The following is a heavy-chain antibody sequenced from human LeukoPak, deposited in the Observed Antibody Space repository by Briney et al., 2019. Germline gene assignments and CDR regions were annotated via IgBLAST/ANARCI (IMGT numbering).Heavy chain of an antibody. CDR1: GYTFTSYD. D-gene: IGHD2-2*02. V-gene: IGHV1-8*01. Sequence: ASVKVSCKASGYTFTSYDINWVRQATGQGLEWMGWMNPNSGNTGYAQKFQGRVTMTRNTSISTAYMELSSLRSEDTAVYYCARSPRAHCSSTSCYIGPWFDPCGQGTLVTVSS. CDR2: MNPNSGNT. CDR3: ARSPRAHCSSTSCYIGPWFDP. J-gene: IGHJ5*02.